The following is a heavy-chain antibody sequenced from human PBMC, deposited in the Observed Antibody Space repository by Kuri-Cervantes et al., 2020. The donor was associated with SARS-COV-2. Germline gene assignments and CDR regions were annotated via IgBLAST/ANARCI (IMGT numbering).Heavy chain of an antibody. CDR2: ISSSSSTI. CDR3: ASWVYSNYYMDV. V-gene: IGHV3-48*02. CDR1: GFTFSSYS. Sequence: GGSLRLSCAASGFTFSSYSMNWVRQAPGKGLEWVSYISSSSSTIYYADSVKGRFTISRDNAKNSLYLQMNSLRDEDTAVYYCASWVYSNYYMDVWGKGTTVTVSS. D-gene: IGHD3-16*01. J-gene: IGHJ6*03.